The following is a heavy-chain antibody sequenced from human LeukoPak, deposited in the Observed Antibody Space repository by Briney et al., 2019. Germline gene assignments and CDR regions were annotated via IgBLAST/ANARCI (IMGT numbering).Heavy chain of an antibody. J-gene: IGHJ6*03. CDR3: ASSPNPNIRYCSSTSCYASYYYYYMDV. V-gene: IGHV4-4*07. Sequence: PSETLSLTCTVSGGSISSYYWSWIRQPAGKGLEWIGRIYTSGSTNYNPSLKSRVTMSVDTSKNQFSLKLSSVTAADTAVYYCASSPNPNIRYCSSTSCYASYYYYYMDVWGKGTTVTVSS. CDR1: GGSISSYY. D-gene: IGHD2-2*01. CDR2: IYTSGST.